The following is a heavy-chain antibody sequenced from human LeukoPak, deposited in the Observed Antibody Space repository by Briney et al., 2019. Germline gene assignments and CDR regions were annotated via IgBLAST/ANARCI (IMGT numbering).Heavy chain of an antibody. V-gene: IGHV3-23*01. J-gene: IGHJ4*02. D-gene: IGHD3-22*01. CDR1: GLTFSSYA. Sequence: GGSLRLSCAASGLTFSSYAMSWVRQAPGKGLEWVSAISGSGYSTYYADSVKGRFTISRDNFKNTLDLQMNSLRAEDTAVYYCAKDVIADSSGYPYYFDYWGQGTLVTVSS. CDR3: AKDVIADSSGYPYYFDY. CDR2: ISGSGYST.